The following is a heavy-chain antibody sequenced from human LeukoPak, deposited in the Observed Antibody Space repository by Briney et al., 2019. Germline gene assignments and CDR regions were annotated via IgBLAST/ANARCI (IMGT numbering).Heavy chain of an antibody. J-gene: IGHJ5*02. CDR1: GFAFSGTW. D-gene: IGHD4-23*01. V-gene: IGHV3-7*01. CDR3: GALYGGFDP. CDR2: IKEDGSEK. Sequence: GGSLRLSCVASGFAFSGTWMTWVRQAPGKGLQWVANIKEDGSEKYYVDSVEGRFTISRDNAKNSVYLQMNSLRGEDTAVYYCGALYGGFDPWGQGTLVTVSS.